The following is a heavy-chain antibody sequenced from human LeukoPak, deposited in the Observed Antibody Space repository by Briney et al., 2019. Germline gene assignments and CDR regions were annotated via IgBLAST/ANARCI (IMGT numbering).Heavy chain of an antibody. J-gene: IGHJ4*02. CDR1: GFTFSSYA. CDR2: ISGSGGST. CDR3: AKDPGHYYDSSAYSASFDY. V-gene: IGHV3-23*01. D-gene: IGHD3-22*01. Sequence: GGSLRLSCAASGFTFSSYAMSWVRQAPGKGLEWVSAISGSGGSTYYADSVKGRFTISRDNSKNTLYLQMNSLRAEDTAVYYCAKDPGHYYDSSAYSASFDYWGQGTLVTVSS.